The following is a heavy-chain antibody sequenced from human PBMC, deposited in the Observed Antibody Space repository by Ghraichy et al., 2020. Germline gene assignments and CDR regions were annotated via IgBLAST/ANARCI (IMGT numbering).Heavy chain of an antibody. CDR1: GYTFTGYY. CDR3: ARGLDIVVVPAADAFDI. V-gene: IGHV1-2*02. Sequence: ASVKVSCKASGYTFTGYYMHWVRQAPGQGLEWMGWINPNSGGTNYAQKFQGRVTMTRDTSISTAYMELSRLRSDDTAVYYCARGLDIVVVPAADAFDIWGQGTMVTVSS. J-gene: IGHJ3*02. CDR2: INPNSGGT. D-gene: IGHD2-2*01.